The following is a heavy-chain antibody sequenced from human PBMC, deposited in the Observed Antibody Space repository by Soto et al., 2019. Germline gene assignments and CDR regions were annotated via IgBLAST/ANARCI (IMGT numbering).Heavy chain of an antibody. CDR2: ISSSSSYI. CDR3: ARGHRVILEWLLNYYYYGMDV. CDR1: GFTFSSYS. V-gene: IGHV3-21*01. J-gene: IGHJ6*02. D-gene: IGHD3-3*01. Sequence: EVQLVESGGGLVKPGGSLRLSCAASGFTFSSYSMNWVRQAPGKGLEWVSSISSSSSYIYYADSVKGRFTISRDNAKNSVYLEMNSLRAEDTAVYYCARGHRVILEWLLNYYYYGMDVWGQGTTVTVSS.